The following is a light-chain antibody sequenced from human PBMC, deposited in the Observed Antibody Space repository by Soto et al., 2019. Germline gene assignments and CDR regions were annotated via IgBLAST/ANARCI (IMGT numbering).Light chain of an antibody. V-gene: IGLV3-9*01. J-gene: IGLJ3*02. CDR1: SIGNKN. CDR3: QVWDSRTDGEV. CDR2: NDS. Sequence: SYELTQPLSVSVALGQTARITCGGHSIGNKNVHWYQQRPGQAPVLVIYNDSNRPSGIPERFSGSNSGDTATLTISRAQAGDEADYSCQVWDSRTDGEVFGGGTKLTVL.